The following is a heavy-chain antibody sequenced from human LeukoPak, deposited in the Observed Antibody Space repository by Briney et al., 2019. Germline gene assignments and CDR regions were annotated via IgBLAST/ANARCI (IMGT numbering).Heavy chain of an antibody. CDR2: INHSGST. CDR3: ARAPNWGYASGRLFDY. J-gene: IGHJ4*02. D-gene: IGHD7-27*01. Sequence: SETLSLTCAVYGGSFSGYYWSWIRQPPGKGLEWIGEINHSGSTNYNPSLKSRVTISVDTSKNQFSLKLSSVTAADTAVYYCARAPNWGYASGRLFDYWGQGTLVTVSS. CDR1: GGSFSGYY. V-gene: IGHV4-34*01.